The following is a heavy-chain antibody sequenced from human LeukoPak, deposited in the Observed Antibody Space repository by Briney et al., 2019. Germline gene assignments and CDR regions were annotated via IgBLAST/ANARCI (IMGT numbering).Heavy chain of an antibody. CDR1: GFTFTSSA. D-gene: IGHD3-22*01. Sequence: GTSVKVSCKASGFTFTSSAMQWVRQARGQRLEWIGWIVVGSGNTNYAQKFQERVTITRDMSISTAYMELSRLRSDDTAVYYCARVYYDSSGYPSSFDYWGQGTLVTVSS. V-gene: IGHV1-58*02. CDR3: ARVYYDSSGYPSSFDY. J-gene: IGHJ4*02. CDR2: IVVGSGNT.